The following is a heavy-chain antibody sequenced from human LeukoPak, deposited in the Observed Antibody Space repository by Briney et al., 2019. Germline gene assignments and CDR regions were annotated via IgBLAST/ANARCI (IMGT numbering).Heavy chain of an antibody. D-gene: IGHD2-21*01. CDR1: GFTFSTYD. CDR2: IGTIGDT. J-gene: IGHJ6*03. Sequence: NPGGSLRLSCAASGFTFSTYDMHWVRQVSGKGLEWVSSIGTIGDTFYPGSVKGRFTISRENAKNSLYLQMNGLRDGDTAVYYCARATVIGNAPVPGYMDVWGKGTTVTVSS. V-gene: IGHV3-13*01. CDR3: ARATVIGNAPVPGYMDV.